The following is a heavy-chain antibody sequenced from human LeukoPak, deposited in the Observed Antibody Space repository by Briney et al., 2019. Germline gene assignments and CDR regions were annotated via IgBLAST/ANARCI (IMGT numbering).Heavy chain of an antibody. CDR1: GFTFSSYE. CDR2: ISSSGSSI. Sequence: GGSLRLSGAASGFTFSSYEMNWVRQAPVKGLEWVSYISSSGSSIFYTDSVKGRFTISRDNAKNSLYLQMNSLRAEDTALYYCARLSGSYDSWGQGTLVTVSS. V-gene: IGHV3-48*03. J-gene: IGHJ5*01. CDR3: ARLSGSYDS. D-gene: IGHD1-26*01.